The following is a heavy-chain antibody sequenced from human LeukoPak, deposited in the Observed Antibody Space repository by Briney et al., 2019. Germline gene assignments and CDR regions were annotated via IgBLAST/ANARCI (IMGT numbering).Heavy chain of an antibody. CDR1: GLPFSHSG. V-gene: IGHV3-30*02. CDR3: FGITVTDVPY. CDR2: IRYDGSNK. Sequence: PGGSLRLSCAASGLPFSHSGMHWVRQAPGKGLEWVAFIRYDGSNKYYADSVKGQFTISRDNSKNALYLQMNSLRGEDTAVYYCFGITVTDVPYWGQGTLVTVSS. J-gene: IGHJ4*02. D-gene: IGHD1-7*01.